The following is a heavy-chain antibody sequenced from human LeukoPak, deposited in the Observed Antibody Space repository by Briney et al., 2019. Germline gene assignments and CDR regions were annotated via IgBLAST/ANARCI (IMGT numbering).Heavy chain of an antibody. CDR3: AKGSLYGGYNDYFDY. V-gene: IGHV3-30*18. D-gene: IGHD5-24*01. J-gene: IGHJ4*02. Sequence: SYDGSNNYYADSVKGRFTISRDNSKNTLYLQMNSLRAEDTAVYYCAKGSLYGGYNDYFDYWGQGTLVTVSS. CDR2: SYDGSNN.